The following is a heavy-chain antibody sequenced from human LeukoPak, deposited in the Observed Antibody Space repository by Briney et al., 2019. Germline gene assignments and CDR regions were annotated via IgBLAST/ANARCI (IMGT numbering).Heavy chain of an antibody. D-gene: IGHD4-11*01. J-gene: IGHJ4*02. V-gene: IGHV3-21*01. CDR2: ISSSSSYI. CDR1: GFTFSSYS. Sequence: GGSLRLSCAASGFTFSSYSMNWVRQAPGKGLEWVSFISSSSSYIYYADSVKGRFTISRDNAKNSLYLQMNSLRAEDTAVYYCARAPTTVTDYWGQGTLVTVSS. CDR3: ARAPTTVTDY.